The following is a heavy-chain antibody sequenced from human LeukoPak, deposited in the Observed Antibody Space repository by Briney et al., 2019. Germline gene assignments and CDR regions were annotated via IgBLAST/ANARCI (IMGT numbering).Heavy chain of an antibody. Sequence: SETLSLTCAVYGGSFSGYYWSWIRQPPGKGLEWIGEINHSGSTNYNPSLKSRVTISVDTSKNQFSLKLSSVTAADTAVYYCARDPHRTLAPLEYWGQGTLVTVSS. J-gene: IGHJ4*02. CDR2: INHSGST. D-gene: IGHD5-12*01. CDR3: ARDPHRTLAPLEY. V-gene: IGHV4-34*01. CDR1: GGSFSGYY.